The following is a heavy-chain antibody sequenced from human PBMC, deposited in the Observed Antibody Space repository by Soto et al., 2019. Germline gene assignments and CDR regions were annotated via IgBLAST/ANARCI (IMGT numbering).Heavy chain of an antibody. J-gene: IGHJ6*02. CDR2: ITSGGST. CDR3: AKDLTMVRGVIYYGMDV. Sequence: PGGSLRLSCAASGFTFSSYAMSWVRQAPGKGLEWVSAITSGGSTYYADSVKGRFTISRDNSKNTLYLQMNSLRAEDTAVYYCAKDLTMVRGVIYYGMDVWGQGTTVTVSS. V-gene: IGHV3-23*01. D-gene: IGHD3-10*01. CDR1: GFTFSSYA.